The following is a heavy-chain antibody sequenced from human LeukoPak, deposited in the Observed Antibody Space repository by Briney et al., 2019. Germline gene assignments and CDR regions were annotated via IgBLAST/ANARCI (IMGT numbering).Heavy chain of an antibody. D-gene: IGHD4-11*01. CDR2: INYSGST. J-gene: IGHJ4*02. V-gene: IGHV4-59*12. CDR3: ARDHRLQLDY. CDR1: GASISSFY. Sequence: SETLSLTCTISGASISSFYWSWIRQPPGKGLEWIGCINYSGSTNYNPSLKSRVTISVDTSKNQFSLKLSSVTAADTAVYYCARDHRLQLDYWGQGTLVTVSS.